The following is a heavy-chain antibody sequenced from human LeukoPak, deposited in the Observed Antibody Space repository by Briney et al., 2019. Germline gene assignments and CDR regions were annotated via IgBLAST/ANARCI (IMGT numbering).Heavy chain of an antibody. Sequence: GSLRLSCAASGFTFSSYSMNWIRQPPGKGLEWIGSIYYSGRTYYNPSLKSRVSISVDTSKNQFSLKMSSVTAADTAVYFCARHPYWYDSSGYPLDYWGQGILVTVSS. D-gene: IGHD3-22*01. CDR3: ARHPYWYDSSGYPLDY. CDR1: GFTFSSYS. J-gene: IGHJ4*01. V-gene: IGHV4-39*01. CDR2: IYYSGRT.